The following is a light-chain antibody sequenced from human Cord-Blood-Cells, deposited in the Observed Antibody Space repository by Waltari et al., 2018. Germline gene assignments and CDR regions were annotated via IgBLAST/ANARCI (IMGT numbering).Light chain of an antibody. CDR2: AAS. CDR1: QSISSN. CDR3: QQSYSTPAYT. V-gene: IGKV1-39*01. Sequence: DIQMTQAPSSLSESVGDRVPITCQERQSISSNLNWYQQKPGKVPKLLIYAASSLQSGDPSRISGSRSVTEFTLTISCLLPEDFAAYYCQQSYSTPAYTNGQGTKLELK. J-gene: IGKJ2*01.